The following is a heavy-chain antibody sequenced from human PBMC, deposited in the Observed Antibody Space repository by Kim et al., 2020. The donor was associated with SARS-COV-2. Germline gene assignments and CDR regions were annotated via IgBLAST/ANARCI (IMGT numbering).Heavy chain of an antibody. CDR2: INHSGST. CDR3: ARPGVIVVPGYMDV. J-gene: IGHJ6*03. V-gene: IGHV4-34*01. D-gene: IGHD2-2*01. CDR1: GGSLSGYY. Sequence: SETLSLTCAVYGGSLSGYYWSWIRQPPGKGLEWIGEINHSGSTNYNPSLKSRVTISVDTSKNQFSLKLSSVTAADTAVYYCARPGVIVVPGYMDVWGKGT.